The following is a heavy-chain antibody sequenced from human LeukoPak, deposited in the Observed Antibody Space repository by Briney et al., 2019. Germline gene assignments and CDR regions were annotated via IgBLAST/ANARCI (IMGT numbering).Heavy chain of an antibody. D-gene: IGHD3-22*01. CDR1: GYTFSSYY. CDR2: INPSGSGT. Sequence: ASVKVSCKASGYTFSSYYMHWVRQPPGQGLGLMGIINPSGSGTSYAQQFQGRVAMTRVPSTSTVYMQLSSLVTDDTTVDYCCRDGSHYYDSSPHVDYWGQGTLVTVSS. V-gene: IGHV1-46*03. J-gene: IGHJ4*02. CDR3: CRDGSHYYDSSPHVDY.